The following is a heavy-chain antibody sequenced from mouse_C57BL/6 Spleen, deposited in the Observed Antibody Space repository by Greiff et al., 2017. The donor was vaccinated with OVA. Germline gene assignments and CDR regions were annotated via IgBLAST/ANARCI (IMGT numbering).Heavy chain of an antibody. V-gene: IGHV1-72*01. CDR1: GYTFTSYW. Sequence: QVQLQQPGAELVKPGASVKLSCTASGYTFTSYWMYWVKQRPGRGLEWIGRIDGTSGCTKYHEKLKSKVTLTVDKPSSTAYMQLSSLTSKDSAIYYCARSDYGNYLWFAYWGQGTLVTVSA. CDR2: IDGTSGCT. J-gene: IGHJ3*01. CDR3: ARSDYGNYLWFAY. D-gene: IGHD2-1*01.